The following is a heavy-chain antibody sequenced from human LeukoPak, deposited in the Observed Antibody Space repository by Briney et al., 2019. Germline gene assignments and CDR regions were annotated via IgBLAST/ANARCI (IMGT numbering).Heavy chain of an antibody. J-gene: IGHJ4*02. CDR1: GESFSGYY. CDR2: INHSGST. CDR3: ARLYSSSSPYFDY. V-gene: IGHV4-34*01. Sequence: SETLSLTCAVYGESFSGYYWSWIRQPPGKGLEWIGEINHSGSTNYNPSLKSRVTISADTSKNQFSLSLSSVTAADTAVYYCARLYSSSSPYFDYWGQGTLVTVSS. D-gene: IGHD6-6*01.